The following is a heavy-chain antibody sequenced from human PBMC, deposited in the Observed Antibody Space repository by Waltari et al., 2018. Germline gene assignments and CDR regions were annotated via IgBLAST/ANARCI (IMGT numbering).Heavy chain of an antibody. D-gene: IGHD2-21*01. CDR2: INDSGGS. CDR1: GGALNSHY. J-gene: IGHJ4*02. CDR3: GRGMPLLNAVISDRAFGY. Sequence: QVQLQQWGAGLLKPSETLSLTCDVDGGALNSHYWSWTRRPPRKELEWTGEINDSGGSNCIPGCAVRVTLSVNPSRKQFSLGVFLGTASDTAGYYCGRGMPLLNAVISDRAFGYWGRGTLVTVSS. V-gene: IGHV4-34*02.